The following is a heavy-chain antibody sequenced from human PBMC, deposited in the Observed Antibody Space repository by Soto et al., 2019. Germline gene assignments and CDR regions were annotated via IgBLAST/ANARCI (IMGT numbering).Heavy chain of an antibody. CDR3: ARGDSIVVVPAANYYYYGMDV. V-gene: IGHV3-21*01. J-gene: IGHJ6*02. CDR2: ISSSSSYI. D-gene: IGHD2-2*01. CDR1: GFTFSSYS. Sequence: EVQLVESGGGLVKPGGSLRLSCAASGFTFSSYSMNWVRQAPGKGLEWVSSISSSSSYIYYADSVKGRFTISRDNAKNPLYLQMNSLRAEDTAVYYCARGDSIVVVPAANYYYYGMDVWGQGTTVTVSS.